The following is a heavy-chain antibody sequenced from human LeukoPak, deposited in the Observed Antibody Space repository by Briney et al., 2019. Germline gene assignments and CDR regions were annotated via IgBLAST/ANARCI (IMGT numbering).Heavy chain of an antibody. J-gene: IGHJ4*02. CDR2: IIDSGGIT. CDR3: AKVPGGSGWYYYFDY. D-gene: IGHD6-19*01. Sequence: PGGSLRLSCAASGFTFSNYAMSWVRQAPGKGLQWVSTIIDSGGITYYADSVKGRFTISRDNSKNTLYLQMNSLRAEDTAVYYCAKVPGGSGWYYYFDYWGQGTLVTVSS. V-gene: IGHV3-23*01. CDR1: GFTFSNYA.